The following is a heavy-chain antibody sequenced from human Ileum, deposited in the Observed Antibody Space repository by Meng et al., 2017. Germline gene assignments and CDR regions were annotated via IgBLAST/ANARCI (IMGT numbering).Heavy chain of an antibody. Sequence: VQLVQLGAEGKKPGSSVKVSCKASGYTFTSYGISWVRQAPGQGLEWMGWISAYNGNTNYARKLQGRVTMTTDTSTSTAYMELRSLRSDDTAVYYCARINLGGWYEGGVDPWGQGTLVTVSS. CDR2: ISAYNGNT. J-gene: IGHJ5*02. CDR1: GYTFTSYG. D-gene: IGHD6-19*01. CDR3: ARINLGGWYEGGVDP. V-gene: IGHV1-18*01.